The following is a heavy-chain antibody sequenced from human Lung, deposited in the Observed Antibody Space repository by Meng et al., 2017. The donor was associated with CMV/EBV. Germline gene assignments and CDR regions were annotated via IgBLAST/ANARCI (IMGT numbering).Heavy chain of an antibody. D-gene: IGHD2/OR15-2a*01. Sequence: GGSXRLXXAGSGFTFRSYGMSWVRQAPGRGLEWISYISATGDTIHYADSVKGRFTVSRDNTKSSVSLRMNSLGAEDTAVYYCARDRDTHYCYSDSCYGLAYWXQGTLVTVSS. J-gene: IGHJ4*02. CDR3: ARDRDTHYCYSDSCYGLAY. CDR2: ISATGDTI. CDR1: GFTFRSYG. V-gene: IGHV3-48*04.